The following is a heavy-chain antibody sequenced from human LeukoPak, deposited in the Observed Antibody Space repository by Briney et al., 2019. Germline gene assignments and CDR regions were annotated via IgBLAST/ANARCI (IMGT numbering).Heavy chain of an antibody. J-gene: IGHJ5*02. D-gene: IGHD3-9*01. CDR3: AGSFGWYNWFDP. CDR2: ISSSGSTI. V-gene: IGHV3-48*03. Sequence: GGSLRLSCAASGFTFSSYEMNWVRQAPGKGLEWVSYISSSGSTIYYADSVKGRFTISRDNAKNSLYLQMNSLRAEDTAVYYCAGSFGWYNWFDPWGQGTLVTVSS. CDR1: GFTFSSYE.